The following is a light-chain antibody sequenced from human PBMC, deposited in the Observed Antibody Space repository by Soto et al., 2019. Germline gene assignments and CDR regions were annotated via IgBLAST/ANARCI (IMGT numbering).Light chain of an antibody. J-gene: IGLJ1*01. CDR3: CSYAGGYTHYV. V-gene: IGLV2-11*01. CDR1: RSDVGAYNY. Sequence: QSSPAPPPPVSGAPGPSVTISSPGNRSDVGAYNYVSWYQQHPGKAPKLMICDVSQRPSGVPDRFSGSKSGNTASLTISGLQAEDEADYFCCSYAGGYTHYVFGTGTKVTVL. CDR2: DVS.